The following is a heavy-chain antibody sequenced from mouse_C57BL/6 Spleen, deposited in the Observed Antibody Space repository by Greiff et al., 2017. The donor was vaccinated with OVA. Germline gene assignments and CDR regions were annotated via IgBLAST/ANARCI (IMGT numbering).Heavy chain of an antibody. D-gene: IGHD2-4*01. CDR2: INYDGSST. Sequence: EVKLVESEGGLVQPGSSMKLSCTASGFTFSDYYMAWVRQVPEKGLEWVANINYDGSSTYYLDSLKSRFIISRDNAKNILYLQMSSLKSEDTATYDCAREGGYDYDGFAYWGQGTLVTVSA. CDR3: AREGGYDYDGFAY. V-gene: IGHV5-16*01. J-gene: IGHJ3*01. CDR1: GFTFSDYY.